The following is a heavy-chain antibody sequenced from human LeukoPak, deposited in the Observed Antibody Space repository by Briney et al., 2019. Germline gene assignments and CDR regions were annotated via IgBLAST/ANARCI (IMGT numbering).Heavy chain of an antibody. Sequence: PGGSLRLSCAASGFTFSDYYMSWIRQAPGKGLEWVSYISSSGSTIYYADSVKGLFTISRDNAKNSLYLQMNSLRAEDTAVYYCARRSSSSWFPYWYFDLWGRGTLVTVSS. J-gene: IGHJ2*01. V-gene: IGHV3-11*04. CDR1: GFTFSDYY. CDR2: ISSSGSTI. D-gene: IGHD6-13*01. CDR3: ARRSSSSWFPYWYFDL.